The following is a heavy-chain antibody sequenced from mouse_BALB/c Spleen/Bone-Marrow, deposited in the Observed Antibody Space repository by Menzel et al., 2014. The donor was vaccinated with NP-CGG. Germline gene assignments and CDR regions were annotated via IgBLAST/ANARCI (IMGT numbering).Heavy chain of an antibody. CDR2: ISSGGSYT. J-gene: IGHJ3*01. D-gene: IGHD2-4*01. Sequence: EVQGVESGGGLVKPGGPLKLSCAASGFTFSSYAMSWVRQTPEKRLEWVATISSGGSYTYYPDSVKGRFTISRDNAKNTLYLQMSSLRSEDTAMYYCARKSYYDYDGRPWFAYWGQGTLVTVSA. CDR1: GFTFSSYA. CDR3: ARKSYYDYDGRPWFAY. V-gene: IGHV5-9-3*01.